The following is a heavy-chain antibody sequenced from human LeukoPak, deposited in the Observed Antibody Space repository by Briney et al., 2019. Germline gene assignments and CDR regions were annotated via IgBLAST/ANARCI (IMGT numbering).Heavy chain of an antibody. CDR1: GFTFSSYG. CDR3: AKDNEGEAAFDY. Sequence: PGGSLRLSCAASGFTFSSYGMHWVRQAPGKGLEWVAVISYDGSNKYYADSVKGRFTISRDNSKNTLYLQMNSLRAEDTAVYYCAKDNEGEAAFDYWGQGTLVTVSS. CDR2: ISYDGSNK. J-gene: IGHJ4*02. D-gene: IGHD2-15*01. V-gene: IGHV3-30*18.